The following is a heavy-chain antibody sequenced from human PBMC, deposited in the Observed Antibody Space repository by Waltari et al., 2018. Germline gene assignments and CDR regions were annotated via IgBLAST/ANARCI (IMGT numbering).Heavy chain of an antibody. Sequence: QVQLQESGPGLVKPSQTLSLTCTVSGGSISSGSYYWSWIRQPAGKGLEWIGRIYTSGSTTYNPSLKSRGTISVDTSKNQFSLKLSSVTAADTAVYYCATEYSSGRGYFDYWGQGTLVTVSS. D-gene: IGHD6-19*01. CDR2: IYTSGST. V-gene: IGHV4-61*02. CDR3: ATEYSSGRGYFDY. J-gene: IGHJ4*02. CDR1: GGSISSGSYY.